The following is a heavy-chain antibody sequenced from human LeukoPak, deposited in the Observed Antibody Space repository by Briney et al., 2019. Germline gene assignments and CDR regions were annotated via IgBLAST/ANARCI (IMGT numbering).Heavy chain of an antibody. CDR1: EFTFSNYS. V-gene: IGHV3-7*01. J-gene: IGHJ4*02. CDR3: ATTVAGYPDDYFDY. Sequence: GGSLRLSCAASEFTFSNYSMSCVRQAPGKGLERVAHTNQDGSKNYYVDSVRGRFTISRDNAKNSLYLPMNSLRAEDTAVYYCATTVAGYPDDYFDYWGQGTLVTVSS. CDR2: TNQDGSKN. D-gene: IGHD6-19*01.